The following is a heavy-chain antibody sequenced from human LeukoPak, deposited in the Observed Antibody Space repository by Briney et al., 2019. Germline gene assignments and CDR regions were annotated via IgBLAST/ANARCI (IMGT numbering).Heavy chain of an antibody. D-gene: IGHD3-10*01. J-gene: IGHJ4*02. CDR3: AKDRAYGSGSYYNGLLDY. V-gene: IGHV3-30*18. CDR1: GFTFSSYS. Sequence: PGGSLRLSCAASGFTFSSYSMNWVRQAPGKGLEWVAVISYDGSNKYYADSVKGRFTISRDNSKNTLYLQMNSLRAEDTAVYYCAKDRAYGSGSYYNGLLDYWGQGTLVTVSS. CDR2: ISYDGSNK.